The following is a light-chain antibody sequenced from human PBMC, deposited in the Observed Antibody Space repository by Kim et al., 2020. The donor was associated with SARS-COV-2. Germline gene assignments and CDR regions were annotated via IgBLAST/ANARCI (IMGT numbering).Light chain of an antibody. CDR1: SSNIGAGYH. CDR3: QSYDLSLNGWVV. V-gene: IGLV1-40*01. CDR2: GDS. J-gene: IGLJ2*01. Sequence: QSVLTQPPSVSGAPGQRVTMSCTGSSSNIGAGYHVHWFQQLPGTAPKLVIYGDSHRPSGVPDRFSGSKSGTSASLAITGLQAEDEADYYCQSYDLSLNGWVVFGGGTQLTVL.